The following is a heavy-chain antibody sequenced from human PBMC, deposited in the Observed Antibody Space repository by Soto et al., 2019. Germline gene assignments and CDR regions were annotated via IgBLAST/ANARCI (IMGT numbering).Heavy chain of an antibody. CDR2: ISYDGSNK. Sequence: QVQLVESGGGVVQPGRSLRLSCAASGFTFSNYGMHWVRQAPGKGLEWVAVISYDGSNKYCADSVKGRFTFSRDNSKNTLYLQMNSLRAEDTAVYYCAKDLAVGGRGGNAFDIWGQGTMVTVSS. V-gene: IGHV3-30*18. J-gene: IGHJ3*02. CDR3: AKDLAVGGRGGNAFDI. CDR1: GFTFSNYG. D-gene: IGHD6-19*01.